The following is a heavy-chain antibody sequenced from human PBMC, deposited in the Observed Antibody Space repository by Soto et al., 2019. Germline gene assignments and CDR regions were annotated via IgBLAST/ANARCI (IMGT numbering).Heavy chain of an antibody. Sequence: PGGSLRLSCAASGFTFRSYVMSWVRKAPGKGLEWVSGIGGSGGSTYYADSVKGRFTISRDNSKNTLYLQMNSLRAEDTAVYYCAKEPDSSGYYYGLIDYWGQGTLVTVSS. V-gene: IGHV3-23*01. CDR2: IGGSGGST. J-gene: IGHJ4*02. CDR1: GFTFRSYV. CDR3: AKEPDSSGYYYGLIDY. D-gene: IGHD3-22*01.